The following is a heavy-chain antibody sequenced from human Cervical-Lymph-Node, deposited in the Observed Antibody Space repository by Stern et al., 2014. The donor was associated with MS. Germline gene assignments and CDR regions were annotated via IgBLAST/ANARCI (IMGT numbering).Heavy chain of an antibody. CDR2: TWSDGSNK. CDR3: AREAPVQPGATDALDL. J-gene: IGHJ3*01. D-gene: IGHD1-1*01. V-gene: IGHV3-33*01. CDR1: GFTFGTYC. Sequence: VQLVESGGGVVQPGGSLRLSCVASGFTFGTYCMHWVRQAPGKGLEWVAVTWSDGSNKYYGDSVRGRFSISMDNSKSTLYLEKNSLRAEDTAVYYCAREAPVQPGATDALDLWGQGTMVAVSS.